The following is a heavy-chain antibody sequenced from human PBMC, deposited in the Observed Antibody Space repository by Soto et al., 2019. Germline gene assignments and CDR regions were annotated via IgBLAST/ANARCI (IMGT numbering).Heavy chain of an antibody. CDR3: XXXXXXYSASVDR. CDR1: GFSFNSYA. D-gene: IGHD1-26*01. CDR2: ISARGGSS. Sequence: EVQLLESGGGLEQPGGSLRLACAASGFSFNSYAMVWVRQAPGKGLEWVSVISARGGSSYFADSVKGRFTISRDNSKXXXXXXXXXXXXXXXXXXXXXXXXXXYSASVDRWGQGTLVLVSS. J-gene: IGHJ5*02. V-gene: IGHV3-23*01.